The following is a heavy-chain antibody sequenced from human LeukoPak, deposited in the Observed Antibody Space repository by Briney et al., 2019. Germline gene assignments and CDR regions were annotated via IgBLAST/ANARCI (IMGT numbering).Heavy chain of an antibody. Sequence: GGSLRLSCAASGFTFEDYAMHWVRQAPGKGLEWVSGISWNSGSIGYADSVKGRFTISRDNAKNSLYLQMNSLRAEDTALYYCAKEKYSSSWYEAYFQHWGQGTLVTVSS. CDR2: ISWNSGSI. D-gene: IGHD6-13*01. V-gene: IGHV3-9*01. J-gene: IGHJ1*01. CDR1: GFTFEDYA. CDR3: AKEKYSSSWYEAYFQH.